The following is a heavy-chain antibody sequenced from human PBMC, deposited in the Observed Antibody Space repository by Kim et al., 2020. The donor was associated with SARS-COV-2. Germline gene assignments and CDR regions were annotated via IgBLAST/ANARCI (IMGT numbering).Heavy chain of an antibody. CDR1: GFTFSSYS. Sequence: GGSLRLSCAASGFTFSSYSMNWVRQAPGKGLEWVSSISSSSSYIYYADSVKGRFTISRDNAKNSLYLQMNSLRAEDTAVYYCARDQGTYYDFWSGYHEYYYYYGMDVWGQGTTVTVSS. D-gene: IGHD3-3*01. CDR3: ARDQGTYYDFWSGYHEYYYYYGMDV. CDR2: ISSSSSYI. V-gene: IGHV3-21*01. J-gene: IGHJ6*02.